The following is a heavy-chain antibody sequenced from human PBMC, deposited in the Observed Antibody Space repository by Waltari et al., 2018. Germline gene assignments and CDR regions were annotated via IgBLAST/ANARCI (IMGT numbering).Heavy chain of an antibody. CDR1: GYTFTGYY. D-gene: IGHD2-2*01. V-gene: IGHV1-18*04. J-gene: IGHJ6*02. CDR2: ISAYNGNT. Sequence: QVQLVQSGAEVKKPGASVKVSCKASGYTFTGYYMHWVRQAPGQGLEWMGGISAYNGNTNYAQKLQGRVTMTTDTSTSTAYMELRSLRSDDTAVYYCARDGVVPALYGMDVWGQGTTVTVSS. CDR3: ARDGVVPALYGMDV.